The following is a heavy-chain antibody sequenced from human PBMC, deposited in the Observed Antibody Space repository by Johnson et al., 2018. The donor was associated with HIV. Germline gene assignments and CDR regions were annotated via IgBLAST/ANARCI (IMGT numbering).Heavy chain of an antibody. J-gene: IGHJ3*01. Sequence: VQLVESGGGLVQTGGSRRLSCAASGFTFSTYWMSWVRQAPGKGLEWVANIKQDGSDEYYAGSVKGRFTIFRDNSENTLYLQMNRLRAEDTAVYYCAKDRTNWGYDAFDLWGQGTLVTVSS. CDR1: GFTFSTYW. CDR2: IKQDGSDE. V-gene: IGHV3-7*04. D-gene: IGHD3-16*01. CDR3: AKDRTNWGYDAFDL.